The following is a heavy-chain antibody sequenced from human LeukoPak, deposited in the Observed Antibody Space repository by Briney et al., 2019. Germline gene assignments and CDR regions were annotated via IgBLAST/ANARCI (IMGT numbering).Heavy chain of an antibody. CDR2: ISGSGGST. J-gene: IGHJ3*02. Sequence: GGSLRLSCAASGFTFSSYAMSWVRQAPGEGLEWVSAISGSGGSTYYADSVKGRFTISRDNSKNTLYLQMNSLSAEDTAVYYCAKVRTMIVVVRDAFDIWGQGTMVTVSS. CDR3: AKVRTMIVVVRDAFDI. V-gene: IGHV3-23*01. D-gene: IGHD3-22*01. CDR1: GFTFSSYA.